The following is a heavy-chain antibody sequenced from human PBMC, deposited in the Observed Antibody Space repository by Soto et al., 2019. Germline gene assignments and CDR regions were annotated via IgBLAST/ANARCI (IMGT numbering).Heavy chain of an antibody. D-gene: IGHD2-21*02. Sequence: QVQLVESGGGVVQPGRSLRLSCAASGFAFSPYAMHWVRQAPGKGLEWVAGISYDGSNKYYADSVKGRFTISRDNSKNTLYVQMNSLRAEDTAVYYCARDVYCGGDCYSGYFDYWGQGTLVTVSS. V-gene: IGHV3-30-3*01. CDR2: ISYDGSNK. CDR1: GFAFSPYA. CDR3: ARDVYCGGDCYSGYFDY. J-gene: IGHJ4*02.